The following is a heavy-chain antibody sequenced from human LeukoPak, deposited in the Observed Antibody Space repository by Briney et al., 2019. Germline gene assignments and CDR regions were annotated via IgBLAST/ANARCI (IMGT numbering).Heavy chain of an antibody. CDR3: ARDRSSGYYPYYFDY. CDR1: GFTFDDYA. D-gene: IGHD3-22*01. Sequence: PGRSLRLSCAASGFTFDDYAMHWVRQAPGKGLEWVSGISWNSGSIGYADSVKGRFTISRDNAKNSLYLQMNSLRAEDTAVYYCARDRSSGYYPYYFDYWGQGTLVTVSS. J-gene: IGHJ4*02. CDR2: ISWNSGSI. V-gene: IGHV3-9*01.